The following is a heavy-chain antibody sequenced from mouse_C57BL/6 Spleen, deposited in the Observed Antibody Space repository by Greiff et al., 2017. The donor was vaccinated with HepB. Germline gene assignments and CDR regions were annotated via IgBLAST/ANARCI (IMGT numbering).Heavy chain of an antibody. CDR1: GYALSSSW. CDR3: ARGSRCYAIDY. V-gene: IGHV1-82*01. CDR2: IYPGDGDT. Sequence: VKLQQSGPELVKPGAAVKITCKASGYALSSSWVNWVKQRPGKGLEWIGRIYPGDGDTNDNGMLKGKATLSADKSTSTAYMPLSSRTSEDSAIYFCARGSRCYAIDYWGQGTSVTVSS. J-gene: IGHJ4*01.